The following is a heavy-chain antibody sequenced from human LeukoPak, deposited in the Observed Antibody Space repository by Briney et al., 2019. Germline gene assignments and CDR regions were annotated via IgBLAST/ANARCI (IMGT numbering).Heavy chain of an antibody. CDR3: AKESRLGGASGSHHFDY. J-gene: IGHJ4*02. CDR2: IYTRGNT. D-gene: IGHD3-10*01. V-gene: IGHV4-4*07. Sequence: TSETLSLTCTVSGAHVNFYYLSWIRHSAEKGLEWIGRIYTRGNTNYNPSLKSRVTLTVDTSRNQFSLMLSSVTAADTAVYYCAKESRLGGASGSHHFDYWGQGVLVTVSS. CDR1: GAHVNFYY.